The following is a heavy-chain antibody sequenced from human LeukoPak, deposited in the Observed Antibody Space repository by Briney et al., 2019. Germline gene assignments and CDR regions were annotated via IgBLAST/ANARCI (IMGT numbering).Heavy chain of an antibody. D-gene: IGHD2-15*01. V-gene: IGHV4-34*01. Sequence: SETLSLTCAVYGDSFSDYYWSWLRQPPGKGLEWLGEINHSGSTNYSPSLKSRATISVNTSKNQFSLKLTSVTAADTAVYYCARVLRYCSGGNCYSGGLGYMDVWGKGTTVTISS. CDR2: INHSGST. CDR1: GDSFSDYY. CDR3: ARVLRYCSGGNCYSGGLGYMDV. J-gene: IGHJ6*03.